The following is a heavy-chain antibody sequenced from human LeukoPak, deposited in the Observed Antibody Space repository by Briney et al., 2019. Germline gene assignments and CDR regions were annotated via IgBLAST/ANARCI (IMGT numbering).Heavy chain of an antibody. Sequence: GGSLRLSCVASEFTFNNYGMHWVRQAPGKGLEWVALISKDGGNEYYADSVKGRFTISRDNSKNTLDLQMSSLRADDTAVYYCARDYGGGDYWGQGTLVTVSS. CDR2: ISKDGGNE. J-gene: IGHJ4*02. V-gene: IGHV3-30*03. CDR3: ARDYGGGDY. CDR1: EFTFNNYG. D-gene: IGHD4-23*01.